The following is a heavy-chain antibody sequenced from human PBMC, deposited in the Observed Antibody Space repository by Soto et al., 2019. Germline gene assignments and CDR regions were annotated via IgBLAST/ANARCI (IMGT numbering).Heavy chain of an antibody. CDR1: GFTFSSYG. Sequence: GGSLRLSCAASGFTFSSYGMHWVRQAPGKELEWVAVISYDGSNKYYADSVKGRFTISRDNSKNTLYLQMNSLRAEDTAVYYCAKGLIVVVPAAVYYYYGMDVWGQGTTVTVS. J-gene: IGHJ6*02. CDR3: AKGLIVVVPAAVYYYYGMDV. V-gene: IGHV3-30*18. CDR2: ISYDGSNK. D-gene: IGHD2-2*01.